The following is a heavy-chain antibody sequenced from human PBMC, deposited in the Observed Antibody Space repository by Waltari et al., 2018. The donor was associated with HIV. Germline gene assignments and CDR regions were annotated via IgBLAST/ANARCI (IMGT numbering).Heavy chain of an antibody. D-gene: IGHD3-10*01. CDR1: GYTFTSYA. J-gene: IGHJ5*02. V-gene: IGHV1-3*01. CDR2: INAGNGNT. CDR3: ARDYYYGSGLDSRGDP. Sequence: VQLLKSGAESMKHGPPVKVSCEAPGYTFTSYAMNWGRQAPGQRLEWMGWINAGNGNTKYSQKFQGRVTITRDTSASTAYMELSSLRSEDTAVYYCARDYYYGSGLDSRGDPWGQGTLVTVSS.